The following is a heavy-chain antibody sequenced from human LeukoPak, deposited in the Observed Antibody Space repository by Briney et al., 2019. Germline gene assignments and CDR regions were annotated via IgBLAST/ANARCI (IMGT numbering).Heavy chain of an antibody. J-gene: IGHJ4*02. CDR2: INTDGSST. CDR1: GFTFSSYW. Sequence: PGGSLRLSCAASGFTFSSYWMHWVRQAPGKGLVWVSRINTDGSSTSYADSVKGRFTISRDNAKNTLYLQMNSLRAEDTAVYYCARALSGDNGDPTCPRYCSSTSCSFDYWGQGTLVTVSS. D-gene: IGHD2-2*01. CDR3: ARALSGDNGDPTCPRYCSSTSCSFDY. V-gene: IGHV3-74*01.